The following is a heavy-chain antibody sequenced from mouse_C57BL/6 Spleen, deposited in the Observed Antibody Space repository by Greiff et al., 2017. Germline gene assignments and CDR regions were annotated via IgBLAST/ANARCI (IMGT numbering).Heavy chain of an antibody. CDR2: IRNKANGYTT. CDR1: GFTFTDYY. D-gene: IGHD1-1*01. Sequence: EVKVEESGGGLVQPGGSLSLSCAASGFTFTDYYMSWVRQPPGKALEWLGFIRNKANGYTTEYSASVKGRFTISRDNSQSILYLQMNALRAEDSATYYCARPFYGSSLFDYWGQGTTLTVSS. CDR3: ARPFYGSSLFDY. V-gene: IGHV7-3*01. J-gene: IGHJ2*01.